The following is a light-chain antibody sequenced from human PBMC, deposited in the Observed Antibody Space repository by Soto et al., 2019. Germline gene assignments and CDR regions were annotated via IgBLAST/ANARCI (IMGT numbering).Light chain of an antibody. CDR2: GNS. J-gene: IGLJ2*01. Sequence: QSVLTQPPSVSGAPGPRVTISCTGSSSNIGAGYDVHWYQQLPGTAPKLLIYGNSNRPSGVPDRFSGTKSGTSASLAITGLQAEDEADYYCQSYDSSLSGVVFGGGTKPTVL. V-gene: IGLV1-40*01. CDR3: QSYDSSLSGVV. CDR1: SSNIGAGYD.